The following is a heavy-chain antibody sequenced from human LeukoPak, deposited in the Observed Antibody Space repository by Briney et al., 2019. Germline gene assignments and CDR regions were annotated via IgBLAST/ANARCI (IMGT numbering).Heavy chain of an antibody. D-gene: IGHD2-15*01. CDR3: ARHLGYCSDGSCYSTYFDY. V-gene: IGHV4-38-2*01. CDR1: DYLINNGYY. CDR2: IYHTGDT. Sequence: SETLSLTCAVSDYLINNGYYWGWIRQPPGKGLEWIGSIYHTGDTYYNPSLKSRVTISASTSGNQFSLRLNSVTAADTAVYYCARHLGYCSDGSCYSTYFDYWGQGAPVTVSS. J-gene: IGHJ4*02.